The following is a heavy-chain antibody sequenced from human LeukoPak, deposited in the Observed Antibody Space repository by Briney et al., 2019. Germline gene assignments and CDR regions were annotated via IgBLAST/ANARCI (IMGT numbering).Heavy chain of an antibody. Sequence: SETLSLTCTVSGGSISSYYWSWIRQPAGKGLEWIGRIYTSGSTNYNPSLKSRVTMSVDTSKNQFSLKLSSVTAADTAVYYCASSALEQWLVRIDYWGQGTLDTVSS. V-gene: IGHV4-4*07. D-gene: IGHD6-19*01. CDR2: IYTSGST. CDR3: ASSALEQWLVRIDY. J-gene: IGHJ4*02. CDR1: GGSISSYY.